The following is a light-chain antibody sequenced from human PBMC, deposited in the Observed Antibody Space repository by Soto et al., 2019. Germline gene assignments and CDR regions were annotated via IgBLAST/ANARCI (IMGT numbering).Light chain of an antibody. CDR2: GAS. CDR3: QQYNNWGT. Sequence: EIVMTQSPATLSVSPGERATLSCRASQRVGSNLAWYQQKPGQAPRLLIYGASTSATGIPARFSGSGSGTEFTLTISSLQSEDFAVYYCQQYNNWGTFGQGTKVEIK. CDR1: QRVGSN. V-gene: IGKV3-15*01. J-gene: IGKJ1*01.